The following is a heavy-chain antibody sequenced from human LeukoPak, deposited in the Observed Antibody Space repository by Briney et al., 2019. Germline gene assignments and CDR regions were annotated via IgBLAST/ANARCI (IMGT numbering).Heavy chain of an antibody. CDR1: GDSTSILY. D-gene: IGHD2-21*02. CDR3: ARDGPILPSHMDV. J-gene: IGHJ6*03. CDR2: IYHTGST. Sequence: SETLSLTCTVSGDSTSILYWSWIRQSPGKGLEWIGYIYHTGSTNYNPSLKSRVTMSVDMSKRQFSLKLRSVTAADTAVYYCARDGPILPSHMDVWGKGTTVTVSS. V-gene: IGHV4-59*11.